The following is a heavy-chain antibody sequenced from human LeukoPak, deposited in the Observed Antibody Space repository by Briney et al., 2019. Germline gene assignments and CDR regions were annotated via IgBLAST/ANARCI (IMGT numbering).Heavy chain of an antibody. CDR1: GYTFTSYG. CDR2: ISAYNGNT. Sequence: ASVKVSCKASGYTFTSYGISWVGQAPGQGLEWMGWISAYNGNTNYAQKLQGRVTMTTDTSTSTAYMELRSLRSDDTAVYYCARDPRTTIDYYYYGMDVWGQGTTVTVSS. V-gene: IGHV1-18*01. J-gene: IGHJ6*02. CDR3: ARDPRTTIDYYYYGMDV. D-gene: IGHD4-11*01.